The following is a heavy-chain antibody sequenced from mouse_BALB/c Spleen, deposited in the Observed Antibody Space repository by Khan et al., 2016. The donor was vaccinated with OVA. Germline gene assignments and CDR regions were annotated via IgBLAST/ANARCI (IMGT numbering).Heavy chain of an antibody. V-gene: IGHV1-39*01. CDR1: GYSFTDYM. D-gene: IGHD2-2*01. Sequence: EVQLQQSGPELVKPGASVKISCKASGYSFTDYMMLWVKQSHGKSLEWIGNINPYYGSTGYNLKFKDKATLTVDKSSSTAYMQLNSLTSEDSAVXYCARSGWLQGLLAFWGQGTLVTGSA. CDR2: INPYYGST. J-gene: IGHJ3*01. CDR3: ARSGWLQGLLAF.